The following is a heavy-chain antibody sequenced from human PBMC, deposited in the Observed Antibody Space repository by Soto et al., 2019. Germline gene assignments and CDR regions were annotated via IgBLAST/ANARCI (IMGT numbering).Heavy chain of an antibody. Sequence: QVQLVESGGGVVQPGRSLRLSCAASGFTFSSYAMNWVRQAPGKGLEWVAIISYDGNNKYYAASVKGRFTISRDNSKNTLYLQVNSLRAEDTAVYYCVRDRLSVAGTPYFQHWGQGTLVTVSS. D-gene: IGHD6-19*01. CDR2: ISYDGNNK. J-gene: IGHJ1*01. V-gene: IGHV3-30-3*01. CDR1: GFTFSSYA. CDR3: VRDRLSVAGTPYFQH.